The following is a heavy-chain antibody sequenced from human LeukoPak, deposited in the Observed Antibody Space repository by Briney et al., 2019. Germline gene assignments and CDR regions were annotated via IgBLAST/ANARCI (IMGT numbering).Heavy chain of an antibody. J-gene: IGHJ4*02. CDR2: IYSGGST. D-gene: IGHD6-19*01. CDR1: GFTVSSNY. V-gene: IGHV3-53*05. Sequence: GGSLRLSCAASGFTVSSNYMSWVRQAPGKGLEWVSVIYSGGSTYYADSVKGRFTISRDNSKNTLYLQMNSLRAEDTAVYYCARDGKRRSQQWLVRGIYYFDYWGQGTLVTVSS. CDR3: ARDGKRRSQQWLVRGIYYFDY.